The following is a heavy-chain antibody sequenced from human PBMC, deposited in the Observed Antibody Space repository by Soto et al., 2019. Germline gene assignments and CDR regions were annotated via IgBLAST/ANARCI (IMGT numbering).Heavy chain of an antibody. CDR1: GGSISSSSYY. V-gene: IGHV4-39*01. Sequence: SETLSLTCTVSGGSISSSSYYWGWIRQPPGKGLEWIGSIYYSGSTYYNPSLKSRVTISVDTSKNQFSLKLSSVTAADTAVYYCARLGSMVRGVNDFDYWGQGTLVTVSS. D-gene: IGHD3-10*01. CDR3: ARLGSMVRGVNDFDY. J-gene: IGHJ4*02. CDR2: IYYSGST.